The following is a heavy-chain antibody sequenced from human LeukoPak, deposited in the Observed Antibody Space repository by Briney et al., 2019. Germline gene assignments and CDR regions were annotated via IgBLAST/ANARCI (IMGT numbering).Heavy chain of an antibody. CDR1: GGSISSSSYY. J-gene: IGHJ4*02. Sequence: SETLSLTCTVSGGSISSSSYYWGWIRQPPGKGLEWIGSIYYSGSTYYNPSLKSRVTISVDTSKNQFSLKLCSVTAADTAVYYCARGYYDSSGYYSYFDSWGQGTLVTVSS. CDR2: IYYSGST. V-gene: IGHV4-39*07. CDR3: ARGYYDSSGYYSYFDS. D-gene: IGHD3-22*01.